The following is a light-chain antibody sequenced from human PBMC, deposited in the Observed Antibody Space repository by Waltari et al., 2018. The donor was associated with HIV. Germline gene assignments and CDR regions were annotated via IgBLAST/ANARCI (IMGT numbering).Light chain of an antibody. CDR1: QSISSSV. J-gene: IGKJ3*01. CDR2: GAS. V-gene: IGKV3-20*01. Sequence: EIVLTQSPGTLSLSPGERATLSCRASQSISSSVLAWYQQKPGQAPRLLIYGASTRATGIPDRFSGSESGTDFTLTISRLEPEDFAVYYCQQYGNSVTFSPGTKVDIK. CDR3: QQYGNSVT.